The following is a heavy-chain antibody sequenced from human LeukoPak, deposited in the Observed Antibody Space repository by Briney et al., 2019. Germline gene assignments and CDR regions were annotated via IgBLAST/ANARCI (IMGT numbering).Heavy chain of an antibody. D-gene: IGHD1-26*01. Sequence: GGSLRLSCAASGFTFSNAWMHWVRQAPGKGLVWVSLIKSDGSTIYADSVKGRFTISRDNAKSTIYLQMNSLRVEDTAVYYCARDHYYSVDYWGQGTLVAVSS. V-gene: IGHV3-74*01. CDR2: IKSDGST. J-gene: IGHJ4*02. CDR1: GFTFSNAW. CDR3: ARDHYYSVDY.